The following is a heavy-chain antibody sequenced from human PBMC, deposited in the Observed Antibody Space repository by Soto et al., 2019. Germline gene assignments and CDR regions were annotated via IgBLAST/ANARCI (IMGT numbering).Heavy chain of an antibody. CDR3: AKPSYSSSFRYVGRYYFEY. D-gene: IGHD6-6*01. Sequence: PGGSLRLSCAASGFTFSSYAMSWVRQAPGKGLEWVSAISGSGGSTYYADSVKGRFTISRDNSKNTLYLQMNSLRAEDTAVYYCAKPSYSSSFRYVGRYYFEYWGQGTLVTVSS. V-gene: IGHV3-23*01. J-gene: IGHJ4*02. CDR1: GFTFSSYA. CDR2: ISGSGGST.